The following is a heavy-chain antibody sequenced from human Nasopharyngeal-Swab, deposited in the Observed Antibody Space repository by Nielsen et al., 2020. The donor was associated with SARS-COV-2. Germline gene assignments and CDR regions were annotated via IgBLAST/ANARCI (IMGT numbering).Heavy chain of an antibody. D-gene: IGHD2-2*01. J-gene: IGHJ6*02. V-gene: IGHV5-51*01. CDR2: IYPGDSDT. Sequence: GESLKISCKGSGYSFTSYWIGWVRQMPGKGLEWMGIIYPGDSDTRYSPSFQGQVTISADKSISTAYLQWSSLKASDTAMDYCAAGGYQLPGGYYYYGMDVWGQGTTATVSS. CDR1: GYSFTSYW. CDR3: AAGGYQLPGGYYYYGMDV.